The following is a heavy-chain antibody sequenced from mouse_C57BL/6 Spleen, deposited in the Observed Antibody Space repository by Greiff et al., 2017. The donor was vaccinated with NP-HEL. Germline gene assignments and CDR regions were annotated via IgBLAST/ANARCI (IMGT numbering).Heavy chain of an antibody. V-gene: IGHV1-74*01. D-gene: IGHD2-12*01. CDR2: IHPSDSDT. J-gene: IGHJ4*01. CDR1: GYTFTSYW. Sequence: QVQLQQPGAELVKPGASVKVSCKASGYTFTSYWMHWVKQRPGQGLEWIGRIHPSDSDTNYNQKFKGKATLTVDKSSSTAYMQLSSLPSEDSAVYYCAIGWLLRRTGYAMDYWGQGTSVTVSS. CDR3: AIGWLLRRTGYAMDY.